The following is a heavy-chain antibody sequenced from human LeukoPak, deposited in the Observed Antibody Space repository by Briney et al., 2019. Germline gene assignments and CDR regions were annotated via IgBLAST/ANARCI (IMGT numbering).Heavy chain of an antibody. J-gene: IGHJ3*02. Sequence: GASVKVSCRASGYTFTDDYVHWVRQAPGQGLEWMGWINPNSGVTNYAQKFQGRVTMTRDMSISTAYMELSRLRSDDTAVYYCAEVTDGDAFDIWGQGTMVTVSS. V-gene: IGHV1-2*02. CDR2: INPNSGVT. CDR1: GYTFTDDY. D-gene: IGHD3-10*01. CDR3: AEVTDGDAFDI.